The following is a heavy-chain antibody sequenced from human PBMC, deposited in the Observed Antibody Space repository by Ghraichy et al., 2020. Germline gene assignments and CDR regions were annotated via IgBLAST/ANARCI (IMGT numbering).Heavy chain of an antibody. D-gene: IGHD4-17*01. J-gene: IGHJ5*02. Sequence: GGSLRLSCAASGFTFSSYSMNWVRQAPGKGLEWVSSISSSSSYIYYADSVKGRFTISRDNAKNSLYLQMNSLRAEDTAVYYCARAPDYGDVQGRFDPWGQGTLVTVSS. V-gene: IGHV3-21*01. CDR3: ARAPDYGDVQGRFDP. CDR2: ISSSSSYI. CDR1: GFTFSSYS.